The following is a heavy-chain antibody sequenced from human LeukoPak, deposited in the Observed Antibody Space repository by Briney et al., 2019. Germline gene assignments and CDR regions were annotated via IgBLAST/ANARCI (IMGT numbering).Heavy chain of an antibody. V-gene: IGHV4-39*01. CDR1: GASISGSGYY. J-gene: IGHJ4*02. Sequence: SETLSLTCTVSGASISGSGYYWGWIRQPPGKGLEWSGNIYDSGSTYYNASLQSRVTISIDTSKNQFSLRLSSVTAADTAMYYCAKSGGYGLIDYWGQGTLVTVSS. CDR3: AKSGGYGLIDY. D-gene: IGHD1-26*01. CDR2: IYDSGST.